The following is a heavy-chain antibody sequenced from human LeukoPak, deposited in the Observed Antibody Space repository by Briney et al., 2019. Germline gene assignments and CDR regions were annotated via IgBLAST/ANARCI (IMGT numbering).Heavy chain of an antibody. CDR2: IYSGGTT. CDR3: AKDLDQLWLWDY. V-gene: IGHV3-53*01. D-gene: IGHD6-19*01. CDR1: GFTVSSNY. Sequence: PGGSLRLSCAASGFTVSSNYVSWVRQAPGKGLEWVSVIYSGGTTYYADSVKGRFTISRDNAKNTLYLQMNSLRAEDTAVYYCAKDLDQLWLWDYWGQGTLVTVSS. J-gene: IGHJ4*02.